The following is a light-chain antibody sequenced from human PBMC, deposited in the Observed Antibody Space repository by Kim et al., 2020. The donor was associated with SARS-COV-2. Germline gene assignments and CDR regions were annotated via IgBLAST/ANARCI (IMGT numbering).Light chain of an antibody. CDR3: CSYAGSYAHV. J-gene: IGLJ1*01. V-gene: IGLV2-11*01. CDR1: GSDVGGYNY. CDR2: DVY. Sequence: GPSVTISCTGTGSDVGGYNYVSWYQRHPGKAPNFVIYDVYKRSSGVPDRFSGSKSGNTAFLTISGLQAEDEADYYCCSYAGSYAHVFGTGTKVTVL.